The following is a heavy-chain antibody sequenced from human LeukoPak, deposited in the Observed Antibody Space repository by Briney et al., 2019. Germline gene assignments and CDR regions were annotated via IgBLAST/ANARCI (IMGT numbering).Heavy chain of an antibody. CDR1: GFTFSSYG. J-gene: IGHJ4*02. Sequence: GGSLRLSCAASGFTFSSYGMHWVRQAPGKGLEWVAVISYDGRNKYYADSVKGRFTISRDNSKNTLYLQMNSLRAEDTAVYYCAKRGDYGGNSPFDYWGQGTLVTVSS. V-gene: IGHV3-30*18. CDR2: ISYDGRNK. D-gene: IGHD4-23*01. CDR3: AKRGDYGGNSPFDY.